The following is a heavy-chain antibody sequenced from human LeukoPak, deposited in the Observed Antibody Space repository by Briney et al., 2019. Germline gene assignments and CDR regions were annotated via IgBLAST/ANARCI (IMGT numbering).Heavy chain of an antibody. D-gene: IGHD3-9*01. Sequence: PGRSLTLSWAASGFTFSNYAMSWVRQAPGEGLEWVSAITGSGGNTYYADSVKGRFTISRDNSKNTVFLQTNSLRAEDTDVYYCAKWGDYNVLTGYYDSDYWGKGNLVTVSS. J-gene: IGHJ4*02. V-gene: IGHV3-23*01. CDR3: AKWGDYNVLTGYYDSDY. CDR2: ITGSGGNT. CDR1: GFTFSNYA.